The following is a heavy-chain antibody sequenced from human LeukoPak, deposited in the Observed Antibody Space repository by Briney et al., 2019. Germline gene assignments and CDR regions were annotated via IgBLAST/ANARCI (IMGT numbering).Heavy chain of an antibody. CDR1: GFTFSSYS. CDR2: ISSSSSTI. Sequence: GGSLRLSCAASGFTFSSYSMNWVRQAPGKGLEWVSYISSSSSTIYYADSVKGRFTIPRDNAKNSLYLQMNSLRAEDTAVYYCASDSGYYYDSSGDWGQGTLVTVSS. CDR3: ASDSGYYYDSSGD. D-gene: IGHD3-22*01. J-gene: IGHJ4*02. V-gene: IGHV3-48*01.